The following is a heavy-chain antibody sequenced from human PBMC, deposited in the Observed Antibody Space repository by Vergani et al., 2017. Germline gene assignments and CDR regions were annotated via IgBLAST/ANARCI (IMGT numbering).Heavy chain of an antibody. D-gene: IGHD1/OR15-1a*01. J-gene: IGHJ5*02. CDR1: GFTFNSYG. CDR3: AKDRATKFPSHRGNNNWVDP. Sequence: QVQLVESGGGVVQPGGSLRLSCAASGFTFNSYGMHWVRQAPGKGLEWVASIRSDESRRYNGDSMEGPFTISRDNSKNTLYLQMNSLRAEDTAVYYCAKDRATKFPSHRGNNNWVDPWDQGTLVAVSS. CDR2: IRSDESRR. V-gene: IGHV3-30*02.